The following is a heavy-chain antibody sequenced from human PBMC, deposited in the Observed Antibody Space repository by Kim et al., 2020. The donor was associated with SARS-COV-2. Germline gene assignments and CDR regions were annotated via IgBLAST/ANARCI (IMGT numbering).Heavy chain of an antibody. CDR3: AREQRIPTSGIVHY. J-gene: IGHJ4*01. V-gene: IGHV4-30-4*01. D-gene: IGHD3-16*02. CDR1: GDSISSGDYY. Sequence: SETLSLTCSVSGDSISSGDYYWSWIRQPPGKGLEWIGYIYYSGSTYYNPSLKSRLTISVDTSKSQFSLKLSSVTAADTAVYFCAREQRIPTSGIVHYWG. CDR2: IYYSGST.